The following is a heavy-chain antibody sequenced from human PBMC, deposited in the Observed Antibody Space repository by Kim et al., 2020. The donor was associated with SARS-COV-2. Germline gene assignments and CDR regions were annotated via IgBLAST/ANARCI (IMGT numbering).Heavy chain of an antibody. D-gene: IGHD3-3*01. CDR1: GFGVNGDY. CDR3: AKHLRGDHWSCYHNYYPMDV. V-gene: IGHV3-53*01. J-gene: IGHJ6*02. CDR2: MYTSGAT. Sequence: GGSLRLSCAAAGFGVNGDYMSWVRQAPGRGLEWVSIMYTSGATYYAASVRGRFTISRDTSTNTLHLHMTALKAGDTAVYYCAKHLRGDHWSCYHNYYPMDVWGQGTSVTVS.